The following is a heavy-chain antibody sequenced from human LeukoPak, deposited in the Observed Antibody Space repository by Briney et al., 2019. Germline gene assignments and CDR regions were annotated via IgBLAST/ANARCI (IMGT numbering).Heavy chain of an antibody. Sequence: SETLSLTCTVSGGSISSYYWSWIRQPPGKGLEWIGSIYHSGSTYYNPSPKSRVTISVDTSKNQFSLKLSSVTAADTIVYYCASPSEYSGSYLDCWGQGTLVTVSS. V-gene: IGHV4-59*08. CDR3: ASPSEYSGSYLDC. D-gene: IGHD1-26*01. CDR1: GGSISSYY. J-gene: IGHJ4*02. CDR2: IYHSGST.